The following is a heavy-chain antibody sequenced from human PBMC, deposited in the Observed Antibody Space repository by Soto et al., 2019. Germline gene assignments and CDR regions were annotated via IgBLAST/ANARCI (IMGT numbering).Heavy chain of an antibody. D-gene: IGHD3-10*01. CDR2: ISGSCGST. V-gene: IGHV3-23*01. J-gene: IGHJ4*02. Sequence: EVQLLESGGGLVQPGGSLRLSCAASGFTFSSYAMSWVRQAPGKGLEWVSAISGSCGSTYYADSVKGRFTISRDNSKNTLDLKMNSLRAADTAVYYCAKSRAWVGKFSYWGQGTLVTVSS. CDR3: AKSRAWVGKFSY. CDR1: GFTFSSYA.